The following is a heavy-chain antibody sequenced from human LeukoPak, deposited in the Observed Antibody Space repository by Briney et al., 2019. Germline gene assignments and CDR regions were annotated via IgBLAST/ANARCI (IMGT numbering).Heavy chain of an antibody. CDR3: AYCSSTSCYPRFDP. V-gene: IGHV4-34*01. Sequence: SETLSLTCAVYGGSFSGYYWSWIRQPPGKGLEWIGEINHSGSTNYNPSLKSRVTISVDTSKNQFSLKLSSVTAADTAVYSCAYCSSTSCYPRFDPWGQGTLVTVSS. D-gene: IGHD2-2*01. J-gene: IGHJ5*02. CDR1: GGSFSGYY. CDR2: INHSGST.